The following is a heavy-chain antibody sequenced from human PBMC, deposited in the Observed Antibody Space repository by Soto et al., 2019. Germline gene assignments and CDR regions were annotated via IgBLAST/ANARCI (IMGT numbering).Heavy chain of an antibody. CDR2: ISSSSSYI. CDR3: ARGQYDDYYYMDV. CDR1: GFTFSSYS. D-gene: IGHD2-8*01. V-gene: IGHV3-21*01. J-gene: IGHJ6*03. Sequence: EVQLVESGGGLVKPGGSLRLSCVVSGFTFSSYSMNWVRQAPGKGLEWVSSISSSSSYIHNADSGKGRFTISRDNAKNSVYLQMTSLRAEDTTVYYCARGQYDDYYYMDVWGKGTTVTVSS.